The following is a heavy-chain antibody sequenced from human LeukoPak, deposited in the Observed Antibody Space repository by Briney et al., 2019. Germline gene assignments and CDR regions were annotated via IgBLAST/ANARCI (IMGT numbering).Heavy chain of an antibody. V-gene: IGHV5-51*01. CDR1: GYSFSSDW. D-gene: IGHD2-2*01. J-gene: IGHJ3*02. Sequence: GESLKISCKGSGYSFSSDWIAWVRQMPGKGLEWMGIIYPGDSDTRYSPSFQGQVTISADKSISTAYLQWSSLKASDTAMYYCASGSSTSRSDTFDIWGQGTMVTVSS. CDR2: IYPGDSDT. CDR3: ASGSSTSRSDTFDI.